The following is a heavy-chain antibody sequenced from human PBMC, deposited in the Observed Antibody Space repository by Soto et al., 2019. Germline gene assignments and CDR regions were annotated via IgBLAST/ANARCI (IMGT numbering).Heavy chain of an antibody. V-gene: IGHV3-15*01. D-gene: IGHD5-12*01. CDR1: GFSFNIAW. Sequence: GGSLRLSCAASGFSFNIAWMSWVRQAPGKGLEWVGRIKSTTDGETIEYGAPVKGRFTISRDDSKSTVYLQMNSLKTEDTAVYYCTRQGRYCIDSMCSAYHRYHLHLSGEGTAVTVYS. J-gene: IGHJ6*04. CDR2: IKSTTDGETI. CDR3: TRQGRYCIDSMCSAYHRYHLHL.